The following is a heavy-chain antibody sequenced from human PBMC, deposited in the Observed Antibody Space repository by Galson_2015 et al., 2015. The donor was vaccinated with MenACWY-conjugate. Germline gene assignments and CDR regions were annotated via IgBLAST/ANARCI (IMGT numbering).Heavy chain of an antibody. CDR3: ATTYSSPGYYYYMDV. D-gene: IGHD5-18*01. V-gene: IGHV3-23*01. CDR2: ISGSGGNT. CDR1: GFTFSSYA. Sequence: SLRLSRAASGFTFSSYAMSWVRQAPGKGLEWVSAISGSGGNTYYADSVKGRFTISRDNSKNTLYLQINSLRAEDTAVYYCATTYSSPGYYYYMDVWGRGTAVTVSS. J-gene: IGHJ6*03.